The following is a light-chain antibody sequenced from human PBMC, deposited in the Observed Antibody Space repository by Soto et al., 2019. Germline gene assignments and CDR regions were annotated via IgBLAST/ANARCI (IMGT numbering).Light chain of an antibody. J-gene: IGLJ1*01. CDR1: SSDFGGYKY. V-gene: IGLV2-14*01. CDR2: EVS. CDR3: SSYTSSSTLDV. Sequence: QSALTQPASVSGSPGQSITISCTGTSSDFGGYKYVSWYQQHPGKAPKLMIYEVSNRPSGVSNRFSGSKSGNTASLTISGLQAEDEADYYCSSYTSSSTLDVFGTGTKVTVL.